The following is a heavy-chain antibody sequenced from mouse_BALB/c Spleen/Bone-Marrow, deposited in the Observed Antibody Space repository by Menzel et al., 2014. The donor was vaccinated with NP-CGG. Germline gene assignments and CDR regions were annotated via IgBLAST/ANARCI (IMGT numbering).Heavy chain of an antibody. J-gene: IGHJ3*01. V-gene: IGHV1S81*02. Sequence: GAELVKPGASVKLSCKASGYTFTSYYRYWVKQRPGQGLEWIGEINPSNGGTNFNEKFKSKATLTVDKSSSTAYMQLSSLTFEDSAIYYCTRPYYGYVGYAYWGQGTQVTVSA. D-gene: IGHD1-2*01. CDR2: INPSNGGT. CDR1: GYTFTSYY. CDR3: TRPYYGYVGYAY.